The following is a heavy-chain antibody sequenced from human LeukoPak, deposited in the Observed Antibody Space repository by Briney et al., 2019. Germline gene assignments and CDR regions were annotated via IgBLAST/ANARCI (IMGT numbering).Heavy chain of an antibody. D-gene: IGHD6-6*01. CDR2: IYYSGST. V-gene: IGHV4-59*01. CDR3: ARGVAARPTHYYYYYYMDV. CDR1: VGSISSYY. J-gene: IGHJ6*03. Sequence: SETLSLTCTVSVGSISSYYWSWIREPPGKGVEWIGYIYYSGSTNYNPSLKSRVTISVDTSKNQFSLKLSSVTAADTAVYYCARGVAARPTHYYYYYYMDVWGKGTTVTVSS.